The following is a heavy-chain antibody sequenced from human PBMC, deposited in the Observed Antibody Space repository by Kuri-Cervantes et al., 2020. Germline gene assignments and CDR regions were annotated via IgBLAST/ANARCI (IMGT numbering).Heavy chain of an antibody. Sequence: SCAVSGGSISSSNWWSWVRQPPGKGLEWIGEIYHSGSTYYNPSLKSRLTISVDTSKNQFSLKLSSVTAADTAVYYCARGGVWFRSDYYYYMDVWGKGTTVTVSS. D-gene: IGHD3-10*01. V-gene: IGHV4-4*02. CDR2: IYHSGST. J-gene: IGHJ6*03. CDR1: GGSISSSNW. CDR3: ARGGVWFRSDYYYYMDV.